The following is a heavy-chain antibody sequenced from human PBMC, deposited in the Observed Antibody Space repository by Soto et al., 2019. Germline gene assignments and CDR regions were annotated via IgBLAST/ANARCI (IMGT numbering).Heavy chain of an antibody. CDR3: ARDSGWLQREYYFDY. CDR1: GFTFSSYA. V-gene: IGHV3-30-3*01. D-gene: IGHD5-12*01. J-gene: IGHJ4*02. Sequence: GGSLRLSCAASGFTFSSYAMHWVRQAPGKGLEWVAVISYDGSNKYYADSVKGRFTISRDNSKNTLYLQMNSLRAEDTAVYYCARDSGWLQREYYFDYWGQGTLVTVSS. CDR2: ISYDGSNK.